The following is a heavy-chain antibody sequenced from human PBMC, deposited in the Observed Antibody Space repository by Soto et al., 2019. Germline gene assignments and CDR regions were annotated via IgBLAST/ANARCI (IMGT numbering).Heavy chain of an antibody. Sequence: QVQLVQSGAEEKKPGASVKVSCKASGYTFTSYAMHWVRQAPGQRLEWMGWINAGNGNTKYSQKVQGRVTITRDTSASTAYMELSSLRSEDTAVYDCARDGPIDYLINYYYSGMDVLGQGTTVNVSS. CDR1: GYTFTSYA. D-gene: IGHD4-17*01. CDR3: ARDGPIDYLINYYYSGMDV. J-gene: IGHJ6*02. CDR2: INAGNGNT. V-gene: IGHV1-3*05.